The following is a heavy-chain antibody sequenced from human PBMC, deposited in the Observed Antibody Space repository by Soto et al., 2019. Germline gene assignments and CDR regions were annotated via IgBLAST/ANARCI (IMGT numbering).Heavy chain of an antibody. Sequence: SETLSLTCSVSGGSISTSSSTYYWGWMRQPPGKGLEWIASFFYSGKSFYNPSLKSRVTMSVDTSKNQFSLKLSSVTAADTAVYYCARRYGSAIDYWGQGTLVTVSS. CDR1: GGSISTSSSTYY. D-gene: IGHD1-26*01. V-gene: IGHV4-39*01. J-gene: IGHJ4*02. CDR2: FFYSGKS. CDR3: ARRYGSAIDY.